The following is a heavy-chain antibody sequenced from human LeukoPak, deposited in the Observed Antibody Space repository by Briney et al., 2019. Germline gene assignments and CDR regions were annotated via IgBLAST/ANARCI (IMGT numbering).Heavy chain of an antibody. CDR3: ARGPGTLGLSP. V-gene: IGHV4-34*01. D-gene: IGHD1-7*01. Sequence: PSETLSLTCNVSGGSFTNYYWSWIRQTPEKGLEWLGQINHSGDTSYNPSLRSRMTLSVDTSKNQFSLKETSVSAADTGVYYCARGPGTLGLSPWGQGTLVTVCS. CDR1: GGSFTNYY. J-gene: IGHJ5*02. CDR2: INHSGDT.